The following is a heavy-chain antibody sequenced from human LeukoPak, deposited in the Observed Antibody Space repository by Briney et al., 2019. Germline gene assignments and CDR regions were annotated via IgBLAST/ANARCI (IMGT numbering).Heavy chain of an antibody. CDR1: GFTFSSYA. J-gene: IGHJ4*02. V-gene: IGHV3-30-3*01. Sequence: GRSLRLSCAASGFTFSSYAMHWVRQAPGKGLEWVAVISYDGSNKYYADSVKGRFTISRDNSKNTLYLQMNSLRAEDTAVYYCARESGSGWRTVDYWGQGTLVTVSS. CDR2: ISYDGSNK. D-gene: IGHD6-19*01. CDR3: ARESGSGWRTVDY.